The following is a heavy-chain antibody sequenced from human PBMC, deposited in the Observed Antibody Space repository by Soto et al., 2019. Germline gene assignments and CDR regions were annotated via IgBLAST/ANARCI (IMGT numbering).Heavy chain of an antibody. CDR1: GFTFSSYA. V-gene: IGHV3-23*01. D-gene: IGHD6-13*01. CDR3: AKDRDSRIAAAGTPDYYFDY. CDR2: ISGSGGST. Sequence: EVQLLESGGGLVQPGGSLRLSCAASGFTFSSYAMSWVRQAPGKWLEWVSAISGSGGSTYYADSVKGRFTISRDNSKNTLYLQMNSLRAEDTAVYYCAKDRDSRIAAAGTPDYYFDYWGQGTLVTVSS. J-gene: IGHJ4*02.